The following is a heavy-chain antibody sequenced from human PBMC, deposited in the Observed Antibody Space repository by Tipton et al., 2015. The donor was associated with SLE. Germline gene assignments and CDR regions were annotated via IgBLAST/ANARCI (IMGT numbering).Heavy chain of an antibody. D-gene: IGHD1-14*01. CDR1: GGSFSGYY. Sequence: TLSLTCAVYGGSFSGYYWSWIRQPPGKGLEWIGEINHSGSTNYNPSLKSRVTISVDTSKNQFSLKLSSVTAADTAVYYCARIWGLTSLGHFDYWGQGTLVTVSS. J-gene: IGHJ4*02. V-gene: IGHV4-34*01. CDR3: ARIWGLTSLGHFDY. CDR2: INHSGST.